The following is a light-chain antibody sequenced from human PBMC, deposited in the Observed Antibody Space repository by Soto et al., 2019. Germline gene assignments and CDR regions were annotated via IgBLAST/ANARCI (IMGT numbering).Light chain of an antibody. CDR1: GSYIGAYIH. Sequence: QAAVTQPPTASGSPGQLVTISGTGTGSYIGAYIHASSYQQHPGKAPKLLISEVSSRPSGVPERFSGSKSGNTASLTVSGLQADDEAHYYCSSYAGSNNYVFGTGNKVTVL. J-gene: IGLJ1*01. V-gene: IGLV2-8*01. CDR2: EVS. CDR3: SSYAGSNNYV.